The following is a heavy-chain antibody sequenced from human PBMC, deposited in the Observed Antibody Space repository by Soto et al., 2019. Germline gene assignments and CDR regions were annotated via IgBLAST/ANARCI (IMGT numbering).Heavy chain of an antibody. CDR2: IIPIFSKT. V-gene: IGHV1-69*01. CDR1: GGTFTTSS. CDR3: ATDVVRSTGGDS. Sequence: QVQLVQSGAEVKELGSSVKVSCKTSGGTFTTSSFVWVRQGPGQGLEWMGGIIPIFSKTNFAPKIQGRVTFTADESTRPVYMELSSLRSEDTAIYYCATDVVRSTGGDSWGQGTLVTVSS. D-gene: IGHD7-27*01. J-gene: IGHJ4*02.